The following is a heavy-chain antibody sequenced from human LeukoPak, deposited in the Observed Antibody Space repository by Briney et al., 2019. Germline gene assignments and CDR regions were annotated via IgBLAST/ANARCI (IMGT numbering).Heavy chain of an antibody. CDR1: GDSVSSNSAA. CDR2: TYYRSKWYN. Sequence: SQTLSLTCAISGDSVSSNSAAWNWIRQSPSRGLEWLGRTYYRSKWYNDYAVSVKSRITINPDTSKNQFSLNLNSVTAADTAVYYCARVDYGDYSKDFDYWGQGTLVTVSS. CDR3: ARVDYGDYSKDFDY. D-gene: IGHD4-17*01. J-gene: IGHJ4*02. V-gene: IGHV6-1*01.